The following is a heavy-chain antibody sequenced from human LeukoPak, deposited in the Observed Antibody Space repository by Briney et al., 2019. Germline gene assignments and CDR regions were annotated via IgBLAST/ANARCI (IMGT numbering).Heavy chain of an antibody. CDR3: AKQEIAAAEWFDP. CDR2: ISGSGGST. J-gene: IGHJ5*02. V-gene: IGHV3-23*01. D-gene: IGHD6-13*01. Sequence: RQXXXXGXXWVSAISGSGGSTYYADSVKGRFTISRDNSKNTLYLQMNSLRAEDTAVYYCAKQEIAAAEWFDPWGQGTLVTVSS.